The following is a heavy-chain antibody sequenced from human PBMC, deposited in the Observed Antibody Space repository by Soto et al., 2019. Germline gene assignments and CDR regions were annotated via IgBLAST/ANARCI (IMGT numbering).Heavy chain of an antibody. CDR2: SSATGAGT. Sequence: EVQLLESGGGLVQPGGSLRLSCAASGFTFSSYGMTWVRQAPGKGLEWVSFSSATGAGTYYADSGKGRFTISRDNSKNTLYLQMTSLSADDTAVYYCAKDRRAGGNYGFYSDFWGQGALVIVSS. CDR3: AKDRRAGGNYGFYSDF. J-gene: IGHJ4*02. CDR1: GFTFSSYG. V-gene: IGHV3-23*01. D-gene: IGHD1-7*01.